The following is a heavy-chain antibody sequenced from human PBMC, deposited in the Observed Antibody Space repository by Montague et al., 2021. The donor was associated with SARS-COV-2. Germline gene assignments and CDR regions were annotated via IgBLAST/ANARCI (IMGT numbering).Heavy chain of an antibody. CDR3: ARGCLSYFGAGSHCYGMDV. Sequence: SETLSLTYSVSGTSITSYYRNWIRQPPGKGLEWIGYISDSGSTNYSPSLKSRVTMSVDTSKNQMSLKLTSVTAADTAVYYCARGCLSYFGAGSHCYGMDVWGQGTTVTVSS. D-gene: IGHD3-10*01. J-gene: IGHJ6*02. V-gene: IGHV4-59*01. CDR1: GTSITSYY. CDR2: ISDSGST.